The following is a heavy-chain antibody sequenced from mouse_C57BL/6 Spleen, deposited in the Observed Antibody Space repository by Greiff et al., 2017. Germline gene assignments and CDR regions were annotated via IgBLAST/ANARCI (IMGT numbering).Heavy chain of an antibody. CDR1: GYTFTDYE. CDR3: TRRIPNDDCSSYGYGDV. CDR2: IDPETGGT. V-gene: IGHV1-15*01. Sequence: QVQLQQSGAELVRPGASVTLSCKASGYTFTDYEMHWVKQTPVHGLEWIGAIDPETGGTAYNQKFKGKAILTADKSSSTAYMELRSLTSEDSAVYYCTRRIPNDDCSSYGYGDVWGTGTTVTVSS. D-gene: IGHD1-1*01. J-gene: IGHJ1*03.